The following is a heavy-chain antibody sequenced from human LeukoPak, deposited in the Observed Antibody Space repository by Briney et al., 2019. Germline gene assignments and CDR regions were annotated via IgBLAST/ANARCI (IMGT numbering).Heavy chain of an antibody. CDR1: GFTFCSYS. J-gene: IGHJ4*02. D-gene: IGHD6-19*01. CDR3: ASRRGIAVAGYPGEYDY. Sequence: PGGSLRLSCAASGFTFCSYSMNWVRQAPGKGLEWVSYISSSSSTIYYADSVKGRFTISRDNAKNSLYLQMNSLRAEDTAVYYCASRRGIAVAGYPGEYDYWGQGTLVTVSS. V-gene: IGHV3-48*01. CDR2: ISSSSSTI.